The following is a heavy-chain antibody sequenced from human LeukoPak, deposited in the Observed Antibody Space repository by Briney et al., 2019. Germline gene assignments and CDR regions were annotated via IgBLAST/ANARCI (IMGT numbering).Heavy chain of an antibody. CDR2: ISSSSTI. Sequence: GGSLRLSCAAAGFTFSSYSMNWVRQAPGKGLEWVSYISSSSTIYYADSVKGRFTISRDNAKNSLYLQMNSLRAEDTAVYYCARDIEMATTEDYWGQGTLVTVSS. CDR1: GFTFSSYS. V-gene: IGHV3-48*01. CDR3: ARDIEMATTEDY. J-gene: IGHJ4*02. D-gene: IGHD5-24*01.